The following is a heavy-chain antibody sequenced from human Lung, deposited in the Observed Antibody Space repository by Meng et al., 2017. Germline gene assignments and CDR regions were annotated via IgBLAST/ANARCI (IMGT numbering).Heavy chain of an antibody. J-gene: IGHJ4*02. CDR3: TWDDKAVYDY. V-gene: IGHV3-15*01. CDR1: GFEFHHAY. CDR2: IKSHVDGATT. D-gene: IGHD6-19*01. Sequence: GESLKISCAGSGFEFHHAYMSWVRQAPGKGLEWVGRIKSHVDGATTDYATPVTGRFSISRDDSKSTVYLRMSRLTTDDTGVYYCTWDDKAVYDYWGQGTRVTVSS.